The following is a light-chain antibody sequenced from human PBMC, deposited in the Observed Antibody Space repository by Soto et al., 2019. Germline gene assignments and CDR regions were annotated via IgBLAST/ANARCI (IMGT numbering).Light chain of an antibody. J-gene: IGLJ2*01. V-gene: IGLV2-14*01. CDR2: EVS. CDR3: SSYTSSITLVV. Sequence: QSALTQPASVSGSPGQSITISCTGTSSDVGGYNYVSWYQQHPGKAPKLMIYEVSNRPSGVSNTFSGSKSGSTTSLTMSGHQAEDEADYYCSSYTSSITLVVFGGGTKLTVL. CDR1: SSDVGGYNY.